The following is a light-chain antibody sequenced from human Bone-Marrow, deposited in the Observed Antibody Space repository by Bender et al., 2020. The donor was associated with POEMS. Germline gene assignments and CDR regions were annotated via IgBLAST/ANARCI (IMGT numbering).Light chain of an antibody. J-gene: IGLJ2*01. V-gene: IGLV2-8*01. CDR3: CSYADTDTFI. CDR1: SSDVGGYNY. Sequence: QSALTQPPSASESPGQSVTISCTGTSSDVGGYNYVSWYQQHPGKAPKLMIYEVSKRPSGVSNRFSGSKSGKTASLTISGLQAEDEADYYCCSYADTDTFIFGGGSKLTVL. CDR2: EVS.